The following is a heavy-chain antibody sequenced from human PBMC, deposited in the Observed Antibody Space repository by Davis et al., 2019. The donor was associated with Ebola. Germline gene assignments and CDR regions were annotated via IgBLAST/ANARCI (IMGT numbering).Heavy chain of an antibody. CDR1: GFTFSTYG. Sequence: GESLKISCVASGFTFSTYGMHWVRQAPGKGLEWVAVISYDGSNEYYADSVKGRFTISKDNSKNTLYLQMNSLRAEDTAVYYCAAGHWFDYWGQGTLVTVSS. CDR3: AAGHWFDY. CDR2: ISYDGSNE. V-gene: IGHV3-30*03. J-gene: IGHJ5*01.